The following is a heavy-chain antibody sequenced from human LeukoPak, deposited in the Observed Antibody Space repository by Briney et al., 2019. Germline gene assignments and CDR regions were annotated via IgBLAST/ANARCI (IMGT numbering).Heavy chain of an antibody. CDR2: INHSGST. J-gene: IGHJ3*02. Sequence: LKPSETLSLTCAVYGGSFSGYYWRWIRQPPGKGLEWIGEINHSGSTYYNPSLKSRVTISVDRSKNQFSLKLSSVTAADTAVYYCARDYGYCSSTSCPHDAFDIWGQGTMVTVSS. V-gene: IGHV4-34*01. CDR3: ARDYGYCSSTSCPHDAFDI. CDR1: GGSFSGYY. D-gene: IGHD2-2*01.